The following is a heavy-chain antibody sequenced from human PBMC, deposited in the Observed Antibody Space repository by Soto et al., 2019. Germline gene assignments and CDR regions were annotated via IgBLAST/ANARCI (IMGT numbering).Heavy chain of an antibody. J-gene: IGHJ5*02. V-gene: IGHV4-34*01. CDR3: ATRITVFGLLIPPFDP. D-gene: IGHD3-3*01. Sequence: SETLSLTCAVYGGSVNGYYWNWIRQPPGKGLEWIGEINHTGGTHYNPSLKSRVTISVDTSKNQFSLRLSSVTAADTVIYYCATRITVFGLLIPPFDPWGQGTQVTVSS. CDR1: GGSVNGYY. CDR2: INHTGGT.